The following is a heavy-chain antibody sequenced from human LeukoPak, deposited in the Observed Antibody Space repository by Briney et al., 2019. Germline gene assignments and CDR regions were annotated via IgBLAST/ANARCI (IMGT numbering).Heavy chain of an antibody. CDR2: ISGSGGST. CDR3: AKDRDCSGGSCYEFDY. V-gene: IGHV3-23*01. CDR1: GFTLSSYA. Sequence: GGSLRLSCAASGFTLSSYAMSWVRQAPGKGLEWVSAISGSGGSTYYADSVKGRFTISRDNSKNTLYLQMNSLRAEDTAVYYCAKDRDCSGGSCYEFDYWGQGTLVTVSS. D-gene: IGHD2-15*01. J-gene: IGHJ4*02.